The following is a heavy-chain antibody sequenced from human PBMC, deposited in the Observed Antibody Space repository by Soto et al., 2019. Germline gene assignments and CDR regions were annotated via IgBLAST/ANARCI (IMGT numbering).Heavy chain of an antibody. CDR3: ARVYYDRSGYLDY. V-gene: IGHV1-2*02. D-gene: IGHD3-22*01. CDR1: GYTFTDYY. Sequence: GASVKVSCKASGYTFTDYYLHWVRQAPGQGLELMGWINPKNGATIYAQKFQGRVTMTRDTSISTAYMELSRLRSDDTAVYSCARVYYDRSGYLDYWGQGTLVTVSS. J-gene: IGHJ4*02. CDR2: INPKNGAT.